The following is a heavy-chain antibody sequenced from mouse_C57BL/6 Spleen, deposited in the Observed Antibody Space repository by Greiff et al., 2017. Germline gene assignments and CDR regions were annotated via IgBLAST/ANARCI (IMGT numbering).Heavy chain of an antibody. Sequence: EVMLVESGGGLVKPGGSLKLSCAASGFTFSDYGMHWVRQAPEKGLEWVAYISSGSSTIYYADTVKGRFTISRDNAKNTLFLQMTSLRSEDTAMYYCASIVGYAMDYWGKGTSVTVSS. CDR1: GFTFSDYG. CDR3: ASIVGYAMDY. V-gene: IGHV5-17*01. CDR2: ISSGSSTI. J-gene: IGHJ4*01.